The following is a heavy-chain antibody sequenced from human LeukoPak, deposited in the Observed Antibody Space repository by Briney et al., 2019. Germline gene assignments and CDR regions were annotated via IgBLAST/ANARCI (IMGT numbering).Heavy chain of an antibody. CDR1: GSTFSSYS. CDR2: ISSSSSTI. J-gene: IGHJ4*02. V-gene: IGHV3-48*04. CDR3: ARDLYSSSWSGDY. D-gene: IGHD6-13*01. Sequence: GGSLRLSCAASGSTFSSYSMNWVRQAPGKGLEWVSYISSSSSTIYYADSVKGRFTISRDNAKNSLYLQMNSLRAEDTAVYYCARDLYSSSWSGDYWGQGTLVTVSS.